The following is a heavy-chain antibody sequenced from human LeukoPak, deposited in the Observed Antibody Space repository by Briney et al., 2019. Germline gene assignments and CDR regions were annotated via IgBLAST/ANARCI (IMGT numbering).Heavy chain of an antibody. V-gene: IGHV4-39*07. Sequence: SETLSLTCTVSGGSISSGSYYWSWIRQPPGKGLGWIGSIYYSGSTYYNPSLKSRVTISVDTSKNQFSLKLSSVTAADTAVYYCARVKGRTAAAGNNWFDPWGQGTLVTVSS. D-gene: IGHD6-13*01. CDR2: IYYSGST. CDR3: ARVKGRTAAAGNNWFDP. CDR1: GGSISSGSYY. J-gene: IGHJ5*02.